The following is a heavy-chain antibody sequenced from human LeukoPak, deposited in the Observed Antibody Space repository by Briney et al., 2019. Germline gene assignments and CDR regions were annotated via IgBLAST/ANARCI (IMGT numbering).Heavy chain of an antibody. D-gene: IGHD6-19*01. J-gene: IGHJ4*02. Sequence: GASVKVSCKASGGTFSSYAISWVRQAPGQGLEWMGGIIPIFGTANYAQKFQGRVTITADESTSTAYMELSSLRSEDTAVYYCARAVAGRRGHYFDYWGQGTLVTVSS. CDR2: IIPIFGTA. V-gene: IGHV1-69*13. CDR3: ARAVAGRRGHYFDY. CDR1: GGTFSSYA.